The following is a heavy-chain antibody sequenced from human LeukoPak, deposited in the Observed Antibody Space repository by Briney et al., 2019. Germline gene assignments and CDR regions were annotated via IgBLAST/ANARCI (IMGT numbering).Heavy chain of an antibody. Sequence: GGSLRLSCAASGFTVSSNYMSWVRQAPGKGLEWVSVIYSGGSTYYADSVKGRFTISRDNSKNTLYLQMNSLRAEDTAVYYCARDSRHSSGWYLPSWGQGTLVTVSS. CDR2: IYSGGST. D-gene: IGHD6-19*01. CDR3: ARDSRHSSGWYLPS. J-gene: IGHJ4*02. V-gene: IGHV3-53*01. CDR1: GFTVSSNY.